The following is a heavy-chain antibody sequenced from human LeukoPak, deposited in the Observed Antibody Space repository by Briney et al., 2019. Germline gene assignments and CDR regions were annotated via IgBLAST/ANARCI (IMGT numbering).Heavy chain of an antibody. Sequence: ASVKVSCKASGYTFTSYDINWVRQATGQGLEWMGWMNPNSGNTGYAQKFQGRVTMPRNTSISTAYMELSSLRSEDTAVYYCARGLSTGSHLGYWGQGTLVTVSS. CDR3: ARGLSTGSHLGY. D-gene: IGHD7-27*01. CDR1: GYTFTSYD. V-gene: IGHV1-8*01. J-gene: IGHJ4*02. CDR2: MNPNSGNT.